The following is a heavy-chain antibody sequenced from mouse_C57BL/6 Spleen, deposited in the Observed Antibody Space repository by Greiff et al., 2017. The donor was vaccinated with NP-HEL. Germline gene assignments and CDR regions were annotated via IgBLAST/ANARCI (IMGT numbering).Heavy chain of an antibody. CDR2: IDPSDSYT. J-gene: IGHJ2*01. V-gene: IGHV1-69*01. D-gene: IGHD1-1*01. CDR3: ARQDCYSISHCYDY. Sequence: QVQLQQPGAELVMPGASVKLSCKASGYTFTSYWMHWVKQRPGQGLEWIGEIDPSDSYTTYNQKFKGKSTLTVDKSSSTAYMQLSSLTSEDSAVYYCARQDCYSISHCYDYWGQGTTLTVSS. CDR1: GYTFTSYW.